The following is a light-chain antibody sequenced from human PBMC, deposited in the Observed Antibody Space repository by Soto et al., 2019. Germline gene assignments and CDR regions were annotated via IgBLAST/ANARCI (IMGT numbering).Light chain of an antibody. J-gene: IGLJ1*01. CDR2: DDS. CDR3: QVWDSSSDRLYV. CDR1: NLGSKS. V-gene: IGLV3-21*02. Sequence: SYELTQPPSVSVAPGQTARITCGGNNLGSKSVHWYQPKPGQAPVLVVYDDSDRPSGIPERFSGSSSGNTDTLTISRVEAGDEAYYYCQVWDSSSDRLYVFGTGTKVTVL.